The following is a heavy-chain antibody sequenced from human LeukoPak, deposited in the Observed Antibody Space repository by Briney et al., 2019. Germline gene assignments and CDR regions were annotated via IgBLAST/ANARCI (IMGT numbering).Heavy chain of an antibody. CDR3: SSSPRGVSPPPYDY. Sequence: ASVKVSCKASGYSFTAQYMHWLRQAPGQGLEWMGWINPNNGDTKYAQSFLGRGTMTRDTSTTTAYMELRSLRHDDTDVYFCSSSPRGVSPPPYDYWGQGTLVTVSS. D-gene: IGHD2-8*01. CDR1: GYSFTAQY. V-gene: IGHV1-2*02. J-gene: IGHJ4*02. CDR2: INPNNGDT.